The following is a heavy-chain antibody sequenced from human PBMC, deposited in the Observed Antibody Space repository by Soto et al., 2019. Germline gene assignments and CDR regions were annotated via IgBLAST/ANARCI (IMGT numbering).Heavy chain of an antibody. V-gene: IGHV4-4*02. Sequence: SSETLSLTCAVSGGSISSSNWWSWVRQPPGKGLEWIGEIYHSGSTNYNPSPKSRVTISVDKSKNQFSLKLSSVTAADTAVYYCARYLYYDILTGYYGMDVWGQGTTVTVSS. J-gene: IGHJ6*02. CDR1: GGSISSSNW. CDR2: IYHSGST. CDR3: ARYLYYDILTGYYGMDV. D-gene: IGHD3-9*01.